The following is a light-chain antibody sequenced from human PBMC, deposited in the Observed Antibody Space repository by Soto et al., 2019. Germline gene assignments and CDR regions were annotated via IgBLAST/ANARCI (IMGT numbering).Light chain of an antibody. J-gene: IGLJ2*01. CDR2: DNN. CDR3: AAWDDRLNVLV. V-gene: IGLV1-44*01. Sequence: QSVLTQPPSASGTPGQRVTISCSGGSSNIGSSNVNWYQQVPGTAPKLLMYDNNQRPSGVPDRFSGSKSGTSASLAISGLQFEDEADYYCAAWDDRLNVLVFGGGTKLTVL. CDR1: SSNIGSSN.